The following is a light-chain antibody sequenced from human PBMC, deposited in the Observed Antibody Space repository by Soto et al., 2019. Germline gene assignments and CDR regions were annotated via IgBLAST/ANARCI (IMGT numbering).Light chain of an antibody. CDR2: EVS. CDR3: SSYTSSTPLVV. V-gene: IGLV2-14*01. CDR1: SSDVGGYNY. J-gene: IGLJ2*01. Sequence: QSALTQPASVSGSPGQSITISCTGTSSDVGGYNYVSWYQQHPGKVPKLIIYEVSNRPSGVSNRFSASKSGNTASLTISGLQAEDEADYYCSSYTSSTPLVVFGGGTKLTVL.